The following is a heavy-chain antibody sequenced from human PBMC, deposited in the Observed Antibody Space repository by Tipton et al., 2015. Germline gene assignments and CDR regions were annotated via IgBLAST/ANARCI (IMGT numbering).Heavy chain of an antibody. V-gene: IGHV3-11*01. CDR2: IDSSGRTI. CDR3: ARDSWGNCIGPCCYSFDS. J-gene: IGHJ4*02. CDR1: GFTFSNYY. D-gene: IGHD2-15*01. Sequence: GSLRLSCAASGFTFSNYYMSWIRQAPGKGLEWLSYIDSSGRTIYYTDSVKGRFTISRDNSKNSLYLQMNGLRADDTAVYYCARDSWGNCIGPCCYSFDSWGQGTLVTVSS.